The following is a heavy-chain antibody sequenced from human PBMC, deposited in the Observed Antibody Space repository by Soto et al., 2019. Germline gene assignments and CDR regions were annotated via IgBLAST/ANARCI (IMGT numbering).Heavy chain of an antibody. CDR3: AGGMATVTAFDS. CDR1: GFTFSDYY. J-gene: IGHJ4*02. V-gene: IGHV3-11*01. Sequence: QVQLVESGGGLVKPGGSLRLSCAASGFTFSDYYMSWIRQAPGKGLEWVSYISSRGGTIYYAGSVKGRFTISRDNAKNSLFLQMNSLRAEDTAVYYCAGGMATVTAFDSWGQGTLVIVSS. D-gene: IGHD4-17*01. CDR2: ISSRGGTI.